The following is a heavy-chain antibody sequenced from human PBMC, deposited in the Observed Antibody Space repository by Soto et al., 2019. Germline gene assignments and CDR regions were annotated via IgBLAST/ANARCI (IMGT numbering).Heavy chain of an antibody. V-gene: IGHV3-23*01. Sequence: VQLLESGGGLVQPGGSLRLSCAASGFTFSSYAMSWVRQAPGKGLEWVSAISGSGGSTYYADSVKGRFTISRDNSKNTLYLQMNSLRAEDTAVYYCAKAGGRRYCSGGSCYWFDYWGQGTLVTVSS. CDR1: GFTFSSYA. CDR3: AKAGGRRYCSGGSCYWFDY. J-gene: IGHJ4*02. CDR2: ISGSGGST. D-gene: IGHD2-15*01.